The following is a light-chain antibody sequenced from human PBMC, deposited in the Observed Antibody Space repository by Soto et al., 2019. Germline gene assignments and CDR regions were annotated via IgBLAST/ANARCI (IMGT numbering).Light chain of an antibody. J-gene: IGLJ2*01. Sequence: QSVLTQPRSVSGSPGQSVTISCTGTSSGYNYVSWYQHHPGKAPKLMIYDFTKRPSGVPDRFSGSKSGSTASLTISGLQAEDEADYHCCSYGGSYTYVVFGGGTKVTVL. CDR2: DFT. CDR3: CSYGGSYTYVV. V-gene: IGLV2-11*01. CDR1: SSGYNY.